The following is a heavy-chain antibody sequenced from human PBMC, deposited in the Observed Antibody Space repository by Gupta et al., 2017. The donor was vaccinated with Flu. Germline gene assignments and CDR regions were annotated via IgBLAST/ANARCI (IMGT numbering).Heavy chain of an antibody. J-gene: IGHJ4*02. CDR3: ARDRGVGYYDSSGYLRY. Sequence: QVQLVPSGAEVKKPGSSVKVSVKASGGPVRCSSMSGGRQAPGQGLEWMGRIIPIIGITKSEQKFQGRVTITVDQSTRTVYMELSSLRSEDTAVYYCARDRGVGYYDSSGYLRYWGQGTPVTVSS. D-gene: IGHD3-22*01. V-gene: IGHV1-69*08. CDR2: IIPIIGIT. CDR1: GGPVRCSS.